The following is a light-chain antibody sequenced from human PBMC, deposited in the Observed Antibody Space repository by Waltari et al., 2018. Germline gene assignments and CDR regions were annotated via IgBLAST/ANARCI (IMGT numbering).Light chain of an antibody. CDR2: GAS. J-gene: IGKJ1*01. V-gene: IGKV3-20*01. CDR1: QSVGRS. CDR3: QHYVRLPAT. Sequence: EIVLTPSPGTLSLSPGARSTPACRASQSVGRSLAWYQQKPGRAPRLLIFGASSRATGIPDRFSGSGSGTDFSLTISRLEPEDFAVYYCQHYVRLPATFGQGTKVEIK.